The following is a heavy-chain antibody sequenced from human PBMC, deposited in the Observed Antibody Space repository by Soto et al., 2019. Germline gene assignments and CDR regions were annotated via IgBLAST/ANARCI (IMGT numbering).Heavy chain of an antibody. Sequence: GGSLRLSCAASGFTFSSYAMSWVRQAPGKGLEWVSAISGSGGSTYYADSVKGPFTISRDNSKNTLYLQMNSLRAEDTAVYYCAKNLPYIQLWDIDYFDYWGQGTLVTVSS. CDR1: GFTFSSYA. V-gene: IGHV3-23*01. CDR3: AKNLPYIQLWDIDYFDY. D-gene: IGHD5-18*01. CDR2: ISGSGGST. J-gene: IGHJ4*02.